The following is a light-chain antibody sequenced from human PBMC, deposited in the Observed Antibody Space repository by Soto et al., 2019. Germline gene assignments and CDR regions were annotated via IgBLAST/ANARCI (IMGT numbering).Light chain of an antibody. CDR2: GAS. V-gene: IGKV3-20*01. J-gene: IGKJ5*01. CDR3: QQYVSLPIT. Sequence: IVLTQSPGILSLSPGERASLSCGASQSISSSFLAWYQQKPGQAPRLLIYGASSRATGIPDRFSGTGSETDFTLTISRLEPEDFAVYYCQQYVSLPITFGQGTRLEIK. CDR1: QSISSSF.